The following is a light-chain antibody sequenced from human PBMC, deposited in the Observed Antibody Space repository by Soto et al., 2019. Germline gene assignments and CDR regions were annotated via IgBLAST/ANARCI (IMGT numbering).Light chain of an antibody. CDR3: AAWDDSLNALV. V-gene: IGLV1-44*01. CDR1: SSNIGSNT. CDR2: SNN. J-gene: IGLJ2*01. Sequence: QSVLTQPPSASGTPGQRVTISCSGSSSNIGSNTVNWYQQLPGTAPKLLIYSNNQRPSGVPDRFSHSKSGTSASLAISGLQSEDEADYYCAAWDDSLNALVFGGGTKLTVL.